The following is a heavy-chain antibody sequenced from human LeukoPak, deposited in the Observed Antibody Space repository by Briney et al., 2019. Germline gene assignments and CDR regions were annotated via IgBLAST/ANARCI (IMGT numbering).Heavy chain of an antibody. J-gene: IGHJ4*02. CDR3: ARDGFSDGDAVFFFDY. V-gene: IGHV4-59*01. CDR1: TASISNYY. CDR2: ISFNGST. Sequence: PSETLSLTCTVSTASISNYYWSWIRQPPGKGLEWIGYISFNGSTNYNPSLKSRVAISIDTSKNQFSLKVTSVTAADTAVYYCARDGFSDGDAVFFFDYWGQGTLVTVSS. D-gene: IGHD4-17*01.